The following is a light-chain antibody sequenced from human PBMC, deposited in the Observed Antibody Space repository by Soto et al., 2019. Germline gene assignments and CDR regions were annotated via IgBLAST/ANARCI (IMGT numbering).Light chain of an antibody. Sequence: QSALTQPASVSGSPGQSITISCTGTTSDIANYKYVSWYQQHAGKAPKLLIYEVSNRPSGVSNRFSGSKSGNTASLTISGLQAEDEADYYCSSYTSSITLVFGGGTKLTVL. CDR2: EVS. CDR3: SSYTSSITLV. V-gene: IGLV2-14*01. CDR1: TSDIANYKY. J-gene: IGLJ3*02.